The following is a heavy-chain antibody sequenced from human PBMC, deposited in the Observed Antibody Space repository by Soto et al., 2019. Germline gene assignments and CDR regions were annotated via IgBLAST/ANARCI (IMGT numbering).Heavy chain of an antibody. D-gene: IGHD3-10*01. CDR1: GFTFSSYA. CDR3: ARFNYYGSGSYYRTWYGGYGMDV. J-gene: IGHJ6*02. V-gene: IGHV3-30-3*01. Sequence: GGSLRLSCAASGFTFSSYAMHWVRQAPGKGLEWVAVISYDGSNKYYADSVKGRFTISRDNSKNTLYLQMNSLRAEDTAVYYCARFNYYGSGSYYRTWYGGYGMDVWGQGTTVTVSS. CDR2: ISYDGSNK.